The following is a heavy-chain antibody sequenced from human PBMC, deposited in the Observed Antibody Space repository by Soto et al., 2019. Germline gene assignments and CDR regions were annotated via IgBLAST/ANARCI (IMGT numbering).Heavy chain of an antibody. Sequence: GGSQRLSCTASGFPIRDYAGHWVRTTPGKGLEWVAVISYDGNNQNYADSVKGRFTVSRDNSENTLYLQMNSLRAEDTAVYYCARAVVLVASPYYFDYWGQGTLVTVSS. CDR2: ISYDGNNQ. CDR3: ARAVVLVASPYYFDY. CDR1: GFPIRDYA. D-gene: IGHD2-15*01. J-gene: IGHJ4*02. V-gene: IGHV3-30-3*01.